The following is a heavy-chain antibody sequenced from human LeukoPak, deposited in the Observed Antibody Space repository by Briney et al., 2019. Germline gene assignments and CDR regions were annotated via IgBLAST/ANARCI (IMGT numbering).Heavy chain of an antibody. V-gene: IGHV3-23*01. J-gene: IGHJ1*01. Sequence: GGSLRLSCAASGFTFSSYAMSWVRQAPGKGLEWVSAISGSGGSTYYADSVKGRFTISRDNSKNTLYLQMNSLRAEDTAVYYCAKASGPWISSGDFQHWGQGTLVTVSS. D-gene: IGHD6-19*01. CDR2: ISGSGGST. CDR1: GFTFSSYA. CDR3: AKASGPWISSGDFQH.